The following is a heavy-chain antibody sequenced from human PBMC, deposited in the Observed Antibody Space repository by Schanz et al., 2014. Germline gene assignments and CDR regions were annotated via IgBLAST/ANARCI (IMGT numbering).Heavy chain of an antibody. CDR2: VNPSVRGT. J-gene: IGHJ4*02. D-gene: IGHD5-12*01. V-gene: IGHV1-46*01. Sequence: QVQLVQSGAEVKKPGASVKVSCKASGYTFVSYSMHWVRQAPGQGLEWMGIVNPSVRGTHFAREFQGRVTMTTDTSTSTSYMELTSLRFDDTAVYYCARDFSAYVGNYFDYWGQGTLVNVSS. CDR1: GYTFVSYS. CDR3: ARDFSAYVGNYFDY.